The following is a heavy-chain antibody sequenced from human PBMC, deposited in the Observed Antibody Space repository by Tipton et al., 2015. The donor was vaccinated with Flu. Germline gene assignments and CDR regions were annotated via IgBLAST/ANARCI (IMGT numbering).Heavy chain of an antibody. D-gene: IGHD3-10*02. Sequence: GSLRLSCAASGFTFSSSWMHWVRQAPGKGLVWASHINRDGNTTNYADSVKGRFTISRDNAKNAVNLQMNSVRDDDTAVYYCASWGDGRGHWGQGTLVTVSS. CDR2: INRDGNTT. CDR3: ASWGDGRGH. J-gene: IGHJ4*02. CDR1: GFTFSSSW. V-gene: IGHV3-74*01.